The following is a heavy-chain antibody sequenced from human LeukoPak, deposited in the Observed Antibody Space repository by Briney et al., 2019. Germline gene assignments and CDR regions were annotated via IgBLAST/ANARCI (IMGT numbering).Heavy chain of an antibody. CDR3: ARMRELWFGELLYAMDV. D-gene: IGHD3-10*01. J-gene: IGHJ6*02. CDR2: INPNNGGT. Sequence: ASVKVSCKASVYTFSDYYMYWVRQAPGQGLEYMGWINPNNGGTNYAQTFQGRVTLTRDTSINTANMELSRLRSDDTAVYYCARMRELWFGELLYAMDVWGQGTTVTVSS. CDR1: VYTFSDYY. V-gene: IGHV1-2*02.